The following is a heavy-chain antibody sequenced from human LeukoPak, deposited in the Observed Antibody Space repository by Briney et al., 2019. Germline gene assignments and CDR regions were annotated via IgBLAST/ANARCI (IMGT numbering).Heavy chain of an antibody. CDR2: INHSGST. CDR3: AGARRDGYNWDY. D-gene: IGHD5-24*01. CDR1: GGSFSGYY. Sequence: ASETLSLTCAVYGGSFSGYYWSWLRQPPGKGLEWMGEINHSGSTNYNPSLKSRVTISVDTSKNQFSLKLSSVTAADTAVYYCAGARRDGYNWDYWGQGALVTVSS. V-gene: IGHV4-34*01. J-gene: IGHJ4*02.